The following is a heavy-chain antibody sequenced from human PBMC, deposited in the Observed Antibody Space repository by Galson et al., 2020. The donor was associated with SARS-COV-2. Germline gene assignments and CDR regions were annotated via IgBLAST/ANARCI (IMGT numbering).Heavy chain of an antibody. J-gene: IGHJ4*01. Sequence: GESLKISCAASGFTFSSYGMHWVRQAPGKGLEWVAVISYDGSNKYYADSVKGRFTISRDNSKNTLYLQMNSLRAEDTAVYYCARAGGYDRMLYYFDYWGHGTLVTVSS. CDR1: GFTFSSYG. CDR3: ARAGGYDRMLYYFDY. D-gene: IGHD5-12*01. CDR2: ISYDGSNK. V-gene: IGHV3-30*03.